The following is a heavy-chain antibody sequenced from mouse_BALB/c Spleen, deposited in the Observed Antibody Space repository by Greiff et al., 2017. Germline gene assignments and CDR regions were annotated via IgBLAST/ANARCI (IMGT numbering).Heavy chain of an antibody. J-gene: IGHJ4*01. CDR3: ARDGSSLGYAMDY. CDR2: INPSSGYT. Sequence: VQLHQSGAELARPGASVKMSCKASGYTFTSYTMHWVKQRPGQGLEWIGYINPSSGYTNYNQKFKDKATLTADKSSSTAYMQLSSLTSEDSAVYYCARDGSSLGYAMDYWGQGTSVTVSS. D-gene: IGHD1-1*01. CDR1: GYTFTSYT. V-gene: IGHV1-4*01.